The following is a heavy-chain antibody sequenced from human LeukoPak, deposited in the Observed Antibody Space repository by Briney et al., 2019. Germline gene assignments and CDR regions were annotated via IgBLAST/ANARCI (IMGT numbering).Heavy chain of an antibody. CDR3: ARLKIPRYCSGGSCTDNYGMDV. CDR1: GFTFSDYY. Sequence: GGSLRLSCAASGFTFSDYYMSWIRQAPGKGLEWVSYISSSGSTIYYADSVKGRFTISRDNAKNSLYLQMNSLRAEDTAVYYCARLKIPRYCSGGSCTDNYGMDVWGQGTTVTVSS. J-gene: IGHJ6*02. V-gene: IGHV3-11*01. D-gene: IGHD2-15*01. CDR2: ISSSGSTI.